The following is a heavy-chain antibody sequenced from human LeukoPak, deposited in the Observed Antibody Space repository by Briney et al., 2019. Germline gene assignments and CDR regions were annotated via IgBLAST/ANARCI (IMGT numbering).Heavy chain of an antibody. Sequence: PGGSLRLSCAASGFTFSNYGMHWVRQAPGKGLEWVAVISYDGSNKYYADSVKGRFTISRDNSKNTLYLQMNSLRAEDTAVYYCARTGYYYDSSGYQDYWGQGTLVTVSS. D-gene: IGHD3-22*01. J-gene: IGHJ4*02. CDR3: ARTGYYYDSSGYQDY. V-gene: IGHV3-30*19. CDR2: ISYDGSNK. CDR1: GFTFSNYG.